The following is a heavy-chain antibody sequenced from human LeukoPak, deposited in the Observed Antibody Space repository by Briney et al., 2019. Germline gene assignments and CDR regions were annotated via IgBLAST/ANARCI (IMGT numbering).Heavy chain of an antibody. Sequence: GGSLRLSCAASGFTVSSNYMSWVRQAPGKGLEWVSVIYSGGSIYYADSVKGRFTISRDNSKNTLYLQMNSLRAEDTAVYYCARSIVVPAAILGNAFDIWGQGTMVTVSS. CDR2: IYSGGSI. J-gene: IGHJ3*02. CDR1: GFTVSSNY. D-gene: IGHD2-2*02. CDR3: ARSIVVPAAILGNAFDI. V-gene: IGHV3-66*02.